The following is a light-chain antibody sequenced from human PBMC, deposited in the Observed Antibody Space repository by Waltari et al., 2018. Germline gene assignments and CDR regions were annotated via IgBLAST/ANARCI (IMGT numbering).Light chain of an antibody. CDR1: RSAVGRYNL. CDR2: EAT. CDR3: CSYTSSSTPRL. Sequence: QSALTQPASVSGSPGQSITIPCTWARSAVGRYNLVSWYQQHPGKSPKLIIYEATKRPSGFSDRFSGSKSGYTASLTISGLQADDEADYYCCSYTSSSTPRLFGGGTKLTVL. J-gene: IGLJ3*02. V-gene: IGLV2-14*02.